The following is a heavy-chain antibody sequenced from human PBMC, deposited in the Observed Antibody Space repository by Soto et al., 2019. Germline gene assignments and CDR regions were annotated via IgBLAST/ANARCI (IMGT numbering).Heavy chain of an antibody. CDR3: ASGPIGDYTDGFDY. CDR1: GGSISSGGYS. D-gene: IGHD4-17*01. CDR2: IYHSGST. J-gene: IGHJ4*02. Sequence: QLQLQESGSGLVKPSQTLSLTCAVSGGSISSGGYSWSWIRQPPGKGLEWIGYIYHSGSTYYNPSHPSRGTISVGRSKNQFSLKLSSVTAADTAVYYCASGPIGDYTDGFDYWGQGTLVTVSS. V-gene: IGHV4-30-2*01.